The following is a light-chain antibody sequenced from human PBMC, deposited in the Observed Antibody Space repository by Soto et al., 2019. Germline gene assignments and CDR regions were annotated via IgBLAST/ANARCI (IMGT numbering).Light chain of an antibody. CDR1: SSDIGAYNY. J-gene: IGLJ6*01. Sequence: QSALTQPASVSGSPGQSITISCTGTSSDIGAYNYVSWYQQHPDKAPKLMIFDVSNRPSGVSNRFSGSKSGNVASLTISGLQAEDEADYYCKSFTSTTTYVFGTGTQLTVL. CDR3: KSFTSTTTYV. V-gene: IGLV2-14*03. CDR2: DVS.